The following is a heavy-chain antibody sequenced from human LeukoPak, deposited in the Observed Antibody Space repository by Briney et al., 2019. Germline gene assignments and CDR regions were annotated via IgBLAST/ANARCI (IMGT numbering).Heavy chain of an antibody. Sequence: SETLSLTCAVSGYSVSSGYYWGWIRQPPGKGLEWIGSIYHSGSTYYNPSLKSRVTISVDTSKNQFSLKLSSVTAADTAVYYCASFVGAATASHIDYWGQGALVTVSS. J-gene: IGHJ4*02. CDR2: IYHSGST. CDR3: ASFVGAATASHIDY. CDR1: GYSVSSGYY. V-gene: IGHV4-38-2*01. D-gene: IGHD1-26*01.